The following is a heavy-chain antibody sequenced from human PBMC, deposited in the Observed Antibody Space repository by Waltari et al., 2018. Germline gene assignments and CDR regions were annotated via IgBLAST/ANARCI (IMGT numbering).Heavy chain of an antibody. CDR3: ARGQGYYDSSGYWPYYYYGMDV. CDR1: GGTFSSYA. Sequence: QVQLVQSGAEVKKPGSSVKVSCKASGGTFSSYAISWVRQAPGQGLEWMGGIIPIFGTANYAQKFQGRVTITADESTSTAYMELSSLRSEDTAVYYCARGQGYYDSSGYWPYYYYGMDVWGQGTTVTVSS. V-gene: IGHV1-69*01. J-gene: IGHJ6*02. CDR2: IIPIFGTA. D-gene: IGHD3-22*01.